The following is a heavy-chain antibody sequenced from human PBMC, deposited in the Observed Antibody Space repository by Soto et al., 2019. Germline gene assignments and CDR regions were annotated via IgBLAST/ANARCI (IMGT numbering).Heavy chain of an antibody. J-gene: IGHJ6*02. D-gene: IGHD4-17*01. Sequence: EVQLLESGGGLVQPGGSLRLSCAASGFTFSSYAMSWVRQAPGKGLEWVSAISGSGGSTYYADSVKGRFTISRDNSKNTLYLHMNSLIAEDTSVYYCAKASDYVGYYGMDVWGQGTTVTVSS. CDR1: GFTFSSYA. CDR2: ISGSGGST. CDR3: AKASDYVGYYGMDV. V-gene: IGHV3-23*01.